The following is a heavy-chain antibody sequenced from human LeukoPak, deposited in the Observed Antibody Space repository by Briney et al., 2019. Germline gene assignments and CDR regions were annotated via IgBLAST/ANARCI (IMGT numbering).Heavy chain of an antibody. CDR3: ASYYHDSSGYYQYYFDS. J-gene: IGHJ4*02. CDR2: INDSGRT. Sequence: SETLSLACAVYGGSFSGYYWTWIRQPPGKGLEWIGEINDSGRTSCNPSLKSRVTISVDTSKNQFSLKLRSVAAADTAVYYCASYYHDSSGYYQYYFDSWGQGTLVTVSS. V-gene: IGHV4-34*01. D-gene: IGHD3-22*01. CDR1: GGSFSGYY.